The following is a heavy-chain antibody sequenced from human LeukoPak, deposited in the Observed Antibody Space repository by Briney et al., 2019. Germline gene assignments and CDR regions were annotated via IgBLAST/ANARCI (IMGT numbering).Heavy chain of an antibody. Sequence: PSETLSLTRTVSGGSISSRSNYWGWIRQPPGKGLEWIGSLYYSGSTYYNPSLKSRVTISVDTSKNQLSLKLSSVTAADTAVYYCARFAAALDYWAQGTLVTVSS. CDR1: GGSISSRSNY. CDR2: LYYSGST. D-gene: IGHD2-2*01. V-gene: IGHV4-39*01. J-gene: IGHJ4*02. CDR3: ARFAAALDY.